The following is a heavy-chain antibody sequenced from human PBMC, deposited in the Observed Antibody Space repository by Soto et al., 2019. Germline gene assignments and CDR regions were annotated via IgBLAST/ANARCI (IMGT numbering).Heavy chain of an antibody. J-gene: IGHJ6*02. Sequence: SETLSLTCTVSGGSVSSGSYYWSWIRQPPGKGLEWIGYIYYSGSTNYNPSLKSRVTISVDTSKNQFSLKLSSVTAADTAVYYCARGDYSKFQNLQYYYYYYGMDVWGQGTTVTVSS. V-gene: IGHV4-61*01. CDR3: ARGDYSKFQNLQYYYYYYGMDV. CDR1: GGSVSSGSYY. D-gene: IGHD4-4*01. CDR2: IYYSGST.